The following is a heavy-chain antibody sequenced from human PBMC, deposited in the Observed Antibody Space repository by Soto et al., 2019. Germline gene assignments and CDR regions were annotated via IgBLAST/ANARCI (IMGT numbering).Heavy chain of an antibody. CDR1: GFTFSGYW. D-gene: IGHD3-10*01. Sequence: PGGSLRLSCAASGFTFSGYWMSWVRQAPGKGLEWVANIKQDGSEKYYVDSVKGRFTISRDNAKNSLYLQMNSLRAEDTAVYYCARDYYGSGSYYKGWFDPWGQGTLVTVSS. J-gene: IGHJ5*02. V-gene: IGHV3-7*03. CDR2: IKQDGSEK. CDR3: ARDYYGSGSYYKGWFDP.